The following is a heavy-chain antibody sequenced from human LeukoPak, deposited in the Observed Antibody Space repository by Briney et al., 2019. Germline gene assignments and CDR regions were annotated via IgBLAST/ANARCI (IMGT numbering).Heavy chain of an antibody. V-gene: IGHV1-69*05. CDR1: GGTFSSYA. J-gene: IGHJ4*02. Sequence: SSVKVSCKAFGGTFSSYAISWVRQAPGQGLEWMGGIIPIFGTANYAQKFQGRVTITTDESTSTAYMELSSLRSEDTAVYYCARVKRQGNYDFWSGYFYWGQGTLVTVSS. CDR2: IIPIFGTA. D-gene: IGHD3-3*01. CDR3: ARVKRQGNYDFWSGYFY.